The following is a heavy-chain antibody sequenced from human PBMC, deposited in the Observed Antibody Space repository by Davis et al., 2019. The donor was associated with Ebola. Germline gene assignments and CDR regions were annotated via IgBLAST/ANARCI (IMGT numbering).Heavy chain of an antibody. CDR3: ARELAAAGTRRSWFDP. V-gene: IGHV3-21*01. Sequence: GESLKISCAASGFTFSSYNMNWVRQAPGKGLEWVSSISSSSSYIYYADSVKGRFTISRDNAKNSLYLQMNSLRAEDTAVYYCARELAAAGTRRSWFDPWGQGTLVTVSS. D-gene: IGHD6-13*01. CDR1: GFTFSSYN. CDR2: ISSSSSYI. J-gene: IGHJ5*02.